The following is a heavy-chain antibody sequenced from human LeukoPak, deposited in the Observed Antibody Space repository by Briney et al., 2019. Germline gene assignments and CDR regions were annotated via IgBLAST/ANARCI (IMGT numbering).Heavy chain of an antibody. V-gene: IGHV3-30*18. J-gene: IGHJ4*02. Sequence: TGGSLRLSCPAAGFTFSVYGMHSVRLPPSKGLEWVTVISNKGRVQYDADSGKGRFTISRDNSENTLSLQMISLRADDTAVYYCTKEGGPMSATTERYSFDHWGRGTLVTVSS. CDR2: ISNKGRVQ. CDR3: TKEGGPMSATTERYSFDH. D-gene: IGHD4-17*01. CDR1: GFTFSVYG.